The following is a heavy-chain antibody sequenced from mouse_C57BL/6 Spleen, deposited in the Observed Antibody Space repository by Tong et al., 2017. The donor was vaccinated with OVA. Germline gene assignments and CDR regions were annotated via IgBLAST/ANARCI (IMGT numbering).Heavy chain of an antibody. CDR3: ARPLYYDYDGAWFAY. CDR2: ISSGSSTI. Sequence: EVQLQESGGGLVKPGGSLKLSCAASGFTFSDYGMHWVRQAPEKGLEWVAYISSGSSTIYYADTVKGRFTISRDNAKNTLFLQMTSLRSEDTAMYYCARPLYYDYDGAWFAYWGQGTLVTVSA. D-gene: IGHD2-4*01. J-gene: IGHJ3*01. V-gene: IGHV5-17*01. CDR1: GFTFSDYG.